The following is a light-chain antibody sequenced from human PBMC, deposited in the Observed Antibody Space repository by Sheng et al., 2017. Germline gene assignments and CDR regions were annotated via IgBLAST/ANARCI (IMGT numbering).Light chain of an antibody. Sequence: IVLTQSPATLSLSPGERATLSCRASERLTSYLAWYQQKPDQAPRLLIYDTSNRATGIPARFSGSGSRTDFTLTISSLEPEDSAVYYCQQRSTFGPGTKVELK. CDR1: ERLTSY. V-gene: IGKV3-11*01. CDR3: QQRST. J-gene: IGKJ3*01. CDR2: DTS.